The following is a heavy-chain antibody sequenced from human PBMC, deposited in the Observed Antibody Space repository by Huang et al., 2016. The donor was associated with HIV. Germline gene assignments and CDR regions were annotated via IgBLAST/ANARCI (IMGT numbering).Heavy chain of an antibody. CDR3: ATKTAGMDI. CDR1: TFTFGAYW. V-gene: IGHV3-7*01. CDR2: IKKDETEK. Sequence: VESGGRSVQPGGSIRLSCVGSTFTFGAYWMSWDRQPPGKGREWVANIKKDETEKYYVDSGKGRFNISRDNAKKVLFLEMDALRVEDTAIYFCATKTAGMDIWGQGTTVIVS. J-gene: IGHJ6*02.